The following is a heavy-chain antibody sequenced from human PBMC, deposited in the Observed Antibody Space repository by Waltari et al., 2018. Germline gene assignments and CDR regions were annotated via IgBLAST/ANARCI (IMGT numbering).Heavy chain of an antibody. CDR2: SDSRNGNT. V-gene: IGHV1-18*01. CDR3: VRDGDSGSYTFGY. D-gene: IGHD1-26*01. Sequence: QVQLVQSGDEVKKPGASVRVSCKTSGYTYTSYSITWVRQAPGQGLEWMGWSDSRNGNTRYAQKVQGRVTMTTDTTTRTTYLELTSLGSDDTAVYYCVRDGDSGSYTFGYWGLGTLVTVSS. CDR1: GYTYTSYS. J-gene: IGHJ4*02.